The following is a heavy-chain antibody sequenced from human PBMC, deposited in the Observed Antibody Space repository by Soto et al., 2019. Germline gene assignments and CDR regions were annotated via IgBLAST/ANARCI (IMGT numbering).Heavy chain of an antibody. CDR3: ARGASYYYDSSGYYVGHYYYYGMDV. D-gene: IGHD3-22*01. Sequence: EASVKVSCKASGYTFTSYAMHWVRQAPGQRLEWMGWINAGNGNTKYSQKFQGRVTITRDTSASTAYMELSSLRSEDTAVYYCARGASYYYDSSGYYVGHYYYYGMDVWGQGTTVTVSS. J-gene: IGHJ6*02. CDR2: INAGNGNT. CDR1: GYTFTSYA. V-gene: IGHV1-3*01.